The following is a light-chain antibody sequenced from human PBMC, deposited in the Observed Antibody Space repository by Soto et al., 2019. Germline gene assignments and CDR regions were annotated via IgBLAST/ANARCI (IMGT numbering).Light chain of an antibody. Sequence: DIQMTQSPSSLSASVGDRVTIACRASQGIGISLAWFQQKPGKVPKLLIYHASSLQSGVPSRFSGSGSGTDFILTISSLQPEDVATNYCQKYDTVPVIFGQGTKVEIK. J-gene: IGKJ1*01. CDR1: QGIGIS. V-gene: IGKV1-27*01. CDR2: HAS. CDR3: QKYDTVPVI.